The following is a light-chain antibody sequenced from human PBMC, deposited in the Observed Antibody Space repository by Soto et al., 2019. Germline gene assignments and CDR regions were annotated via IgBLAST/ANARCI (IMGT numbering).Light chain of an antibody. J-gene: IGKJ1*01. V-gene: IGKV3-20*01. CDR1: QSISSSY. CDR3: QKYDRAPRT. Sequence: VLTQSPGTLSLSPGERTTLSCRASQSISSSYLAWYQQKPGQAPRLLIYGASTRATGISDRFSGSGSGTDFTLTISSLQPEDFATYYCQKYDRAPRTFGQGTKVDIK. CDR2: GAS.